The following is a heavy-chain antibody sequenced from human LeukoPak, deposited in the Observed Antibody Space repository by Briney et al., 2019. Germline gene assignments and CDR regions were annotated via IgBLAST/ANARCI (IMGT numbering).Heavy chain of an antibody. V-gene: IGHV3-21*01. Sequence: GGSLRLSCAASGFTFSTYTMNWARQAPGKGLEWVSSISSSYSYIFYADSLKGRFTNSGDNAKNSLYLQMNSLRAEDTAVYYCAREGVAGTYGMDVWGQGTTVTVSS. CDR2: ISSSYSYI. CDR3: AREGVAGTYGMDV. D-gene: IGHD6-19*01. J-gene: IGHJ6*02. CDR1: GFTFSTYT.